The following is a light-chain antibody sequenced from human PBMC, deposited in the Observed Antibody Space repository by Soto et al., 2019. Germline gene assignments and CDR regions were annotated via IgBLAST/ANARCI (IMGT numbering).Light chain of an antibody. V-gene: IGKV1-5*01. J-gene: IGKJ5*01. CDR1: QSIGTW. Sequence: DIQVTQYPSTLSAFVGDRVTISCRARQSIGTWLALYQQKPGKAPKLLIYDASTLESGVPSRFSGSGSGTEFTLTISSLQPEDVATYYCQEYNSYPVSFGQGTRLEIK. CDR3: QEYNSYPVS. CDR2: DAS.